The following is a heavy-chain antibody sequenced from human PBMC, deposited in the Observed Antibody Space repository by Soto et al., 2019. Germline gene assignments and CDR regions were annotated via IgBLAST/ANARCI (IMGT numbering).Heavy chain of an antibody. CDR3: ARDTLGYGSSHFFDQ. V-gene: IGHV4-61*01. D-gene: IGHD2-2*03. J-gene: IGHJ4*02. CDR1: GVSVSSGSHY. CDR2: IYYSGST. Sequence: PSETLSLTCSVSGVSVSSGSHYWSWIRQSPGKGLEWIGFIYYSGSTNYNPSLKSRGTISVDTSKNQFSLKVTSVTAADTAVYFCARDTLGYGSSHFFDQWGQGILVTDSS.